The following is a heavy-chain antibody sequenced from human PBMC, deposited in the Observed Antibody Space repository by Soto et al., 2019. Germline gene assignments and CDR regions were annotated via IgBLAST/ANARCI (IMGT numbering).Heavy chain of an antibody. CDR3: VRVNADAYDV. CDR2: ITTGGNA. CDR1: GFRFSNHD. V-gene: IGHV3-13*01. Sequence: GGSLRLPCAASGFRFSNHDMHWVRQPKGKGLEWVSGITTGGNAYFADSVKGRFSISRENAKNSFYLQTSSLRAEDTAMYYCVRVNADAYDVWGQGTMVTVSS. J-gene: IGHJ3*01.